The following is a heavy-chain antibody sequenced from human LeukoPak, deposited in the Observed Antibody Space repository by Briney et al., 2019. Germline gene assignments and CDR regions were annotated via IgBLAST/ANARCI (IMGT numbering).Heavy chain of an antibody. CDR2: MNPNSGNT. J-gene: IGHJ4*02. D-gene: IGHD3-10*01. CDR3: ARAPYYYGSGSYYRPVDY. CDR1: EYTFTSYD. Sequence: ASVKVSCKASEYTFTSYDINWVRQATGQGLEWMGWMNPNSGNTVYAQKFQGRVTMTRNTSISTAYMELSSLRSEDTAVYYCARAPYYYGSGSYYRPVDYWGQGTLVTVSS. V-gene: IGHV1-8*01.